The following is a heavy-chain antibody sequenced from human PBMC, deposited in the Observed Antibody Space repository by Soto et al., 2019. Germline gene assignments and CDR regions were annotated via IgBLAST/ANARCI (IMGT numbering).Heavy chain of an antibody. CDR3: ARGGYYAGSGSYHPFDY. CDR1: GGTFSSYA. V-gene: IGHV1-69*01. Sequence: QVQLVQSGAEVKKPGSSVKVSCKASGGTFSSYAISWVRQAPGQGLEWMGGIIPIFGTANYAQKFQGRVTITADESTSTAYMELSCLRSEATAVYSCARGGYYAGSGSYHPFDYWGQGTLVTVSS. CDR2: IIPIFGTA. D-gene: IGHD3-10*01. J-gene: IGHJ4*02.